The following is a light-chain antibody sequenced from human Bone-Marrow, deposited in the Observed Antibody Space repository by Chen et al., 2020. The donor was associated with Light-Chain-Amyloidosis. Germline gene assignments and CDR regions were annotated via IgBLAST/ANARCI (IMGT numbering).Light chain of an antibody. CDR2: LGS. CDR3: MQSLQIPLT. Sequence: VWSLSPPSLAVTPGEPASMSCRSSQNLLYDNGNNYVDWYVQKPGQSPQVLIYLGSSRVSGVPERFSGSGSGTEFTLKISRVEAEDVGIYYCMQSLQIPLTFGGGTKVEIK. J-gene: IGKJ4*01. V-gene: IGKV2-28*01. CDR1: QNLLYDNGNNY.